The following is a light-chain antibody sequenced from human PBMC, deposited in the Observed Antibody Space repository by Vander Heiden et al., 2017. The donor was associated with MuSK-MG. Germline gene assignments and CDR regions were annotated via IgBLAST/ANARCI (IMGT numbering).Light chain of an antibody. CDR3: QQSDSTPPFT. CDR2: AAS. V-gene: IGKV1-39*01. J-gene: IGKJ3*01. CDR1: QSISSY. Sequence: DIQMTQSPSSLSASVGDRVTITCRASQSISSYLNWYQQKPGKAPKLLIYAASSLQSGVPSRFSGSGSGTDFTLTISSLQPEDFATYYCQQSDSTPPFTFGRGTKVXIK.